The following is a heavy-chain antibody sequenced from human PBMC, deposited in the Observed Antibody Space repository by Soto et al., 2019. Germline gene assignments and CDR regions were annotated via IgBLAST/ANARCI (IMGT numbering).Heavy chain of an antibody. J-gene: IGHJ4*02. CDR2: ITASGDYT. Sequence: GGSLRLSCAASFFNFRGYTMSWARQAPGKGPEWVSAITASGDYTVYADSVKGRFTISRDNSKNTLFLEMSSLRAEDTGVYFCAGRGGSGSYYWGQGTLVTVSS. V-gene: IGHV3-23*01. D-gene: IGHD3-10*01. CDR3: AGRGGSGSYY. CDR1: FFNFRGYT.